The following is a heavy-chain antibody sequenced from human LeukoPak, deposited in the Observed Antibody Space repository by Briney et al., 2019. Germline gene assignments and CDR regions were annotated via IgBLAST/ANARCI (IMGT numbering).Heavy chain of an antibody. J-gene: IGHJ4*02. CDR1: GYSFSDFY. D-gene: IGHD2-15*01. CDR3: ARVRSVVGGTIGY. Sequence: ASVKVSCKASGYSFSDFYMHWVRQAPGQGLEWMGWINPNSGGTDYAQKFQGRVTMTRDTSISTAYVALSSLRSDDTAVYYCARVRSVVGGTIGYWGQGTLVTVSS. CDR2: INPNSGGT. V-gene: IGHV1-2*02.